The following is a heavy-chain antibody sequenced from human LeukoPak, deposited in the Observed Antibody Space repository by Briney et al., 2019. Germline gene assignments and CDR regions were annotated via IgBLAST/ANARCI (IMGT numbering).Heavy chain of an antibody. Sequence: GGSLRLSCAASGFTFSSYWMNWVRQAPGKGLEWVANIKPDGSEKYYVDSVKGRFTISRDNAKNSLYLQMNSLRAEDTAVYYCARGRRGRWLFWDLDYWGQGTLVTVSS. CDR1: GFTFSSYW. J-gene: IGHJ4*02. CDR2: IKPDGSEK. D-gene: IGHD6-19*01. V-gene: IGHV3-7*01. CDR3: ARGRRGRWLFWDLDY.